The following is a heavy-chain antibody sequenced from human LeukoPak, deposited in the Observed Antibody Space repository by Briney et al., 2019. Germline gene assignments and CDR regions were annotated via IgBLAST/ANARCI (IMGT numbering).Heavy chain of an antibody. Sequence: GRSLRLSCAASGFTFSSYGMHWVRQAPGKGLEWVAVIWYDGSNKYYADSVKGRFTISRDNSKNTLYLQMNSLRAEDTAVYYCAKDRLGYYYYMDVWGKGTTVTVSS. V-gene: IGHV3-33*06. J-gene: IGHJ6*03. CDR1: GFTFSSYG. CDR3: AKDRLGYYYYMDV. CDR2: IWYDGSNK. D-gene: IGHD6-19*01.